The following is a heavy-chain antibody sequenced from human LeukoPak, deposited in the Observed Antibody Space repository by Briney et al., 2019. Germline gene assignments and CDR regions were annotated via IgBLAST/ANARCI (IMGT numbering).Heavy chain of an antibody. Sequence: GRSLRLSCAASGFTFSSYGMHWVRQAPGKGLEWVAVIWYDGSDKYYADSVKGRFTISRDNSKNTLYLQMNSLRAEDTAVYYCARDSPGRWELMGAFDIWGQGTMVTVSS. D-gene: IGHD1-26*01. J-gene: IGHJ3*02. CDR2: IWYDGSDK. V-gene: IGHV3-33*01. CDR1: GFTFSSYG. CDR3: ARDSPGRWELMGAFDI.